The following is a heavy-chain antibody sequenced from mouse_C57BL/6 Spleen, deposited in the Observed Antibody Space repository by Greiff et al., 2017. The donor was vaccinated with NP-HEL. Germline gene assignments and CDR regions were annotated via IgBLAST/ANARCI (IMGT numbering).Heavy chain of an antibody. CDR3: ARGGYYGSSYNYFDY. D-gene: IGHD1-1*01. CDR2: IDPEDGET. J-gene: IGHJ2*01. V-gene: IGHV14-2*01. CDR1: GFNIKDYY. Sequence: VQLQQSGAELVKPGASVTLSCTASGFNIKDYYMHWVKQRTEQGLEWIGRIDPEDGETTYAPKFQVKATITADTSSNTAYLQLSSLTSEDTAVYYCARGGYYGSSYNYFDYWGQGTTLTVSS.